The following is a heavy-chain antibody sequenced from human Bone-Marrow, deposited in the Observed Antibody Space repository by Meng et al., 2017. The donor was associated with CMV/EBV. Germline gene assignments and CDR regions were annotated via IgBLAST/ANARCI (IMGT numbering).Heavy chain of an antibody. J-gene: IGHJ5*02. CDR3: ARDGVVVPAADVVWFDP. V-gene: IGHV3-30-3*01. D-gene: IGHD2-2*01. Sequence: GESLKISCAASGFTFSSYAMHWVRQAPGKGLEWVAVISDDGSNKYYADSVKGRFTISRDNAKNSLYLQMNSLRAEDTAGYYCARDGVVVPAADVVWFDPWGQGTLVTVSS. CDR2: ISDDGSNK. CDR1: GFTFSSYA.